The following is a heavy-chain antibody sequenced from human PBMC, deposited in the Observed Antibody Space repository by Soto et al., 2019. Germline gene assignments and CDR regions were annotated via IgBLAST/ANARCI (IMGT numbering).Heavy chain of an antibody. Sequence: EVQVLQSGGGLGQPGGSLRLSCAAGGFTFRDYAMSWVRQAPGKGLEWVSTLSGSLNSAFYADSVKGRFTISRDSSDNILYLQMNILRDEDTAAYYCARDAGFPDSGVIKHAFDIWGQGTLVTVSS. V-gene: IGHV3-23*01. J-gene: IGHJ3*02. D-gene: IGHD3-10*01. CDR1: GFTFRDYA. CDR2: LSGSLNSA. CDR3: ARDAGFPDSGVIKHAFDI.